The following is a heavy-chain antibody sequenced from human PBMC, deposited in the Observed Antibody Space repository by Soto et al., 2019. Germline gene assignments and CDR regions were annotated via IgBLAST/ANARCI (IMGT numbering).Heavy chain of an antibody. CDR2: IIPSFGTA. CDR1: GGTFSSYA. D-gene: IGHD3-10*01. J-gene: IGHJ6*02. CDR3: ARMGYGFGELATDEYYGMDV. Sequence: QVQLVQAGAEVKKPGSSVKVSFKAAGGTFSSYAIRWVRQAPGQGLEWMGGIIPSFGTANYAQKFQGRVTITADKSTSTAYMEMSSLRSEDTAVYYCARMGYGFGELATDEYYGMDVWGQGTTVTVSS. V-gene: IGHV1-69*06.